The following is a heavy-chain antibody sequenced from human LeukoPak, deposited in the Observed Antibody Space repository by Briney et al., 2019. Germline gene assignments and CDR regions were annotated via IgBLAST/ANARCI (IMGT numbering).Heavy chain of an antibody. CDR1: GFTFSNYE. V-gene: IGHV3-48*03. CDR3: AREGNYYFDS. J-gene: IGHJ4*02. D-gene: IGHD1-1*01. CDR2: ISNSGSTI. Sequence: GGSLRLSCAASGFTFSNYEMHWVRQAPGKGLEWVSYISNSGSTIYYADSVKGRFTISRNNAKNSLYLQMNSLRAEDTAVYYCAREGNYYFDSWGQGALVTVSS.